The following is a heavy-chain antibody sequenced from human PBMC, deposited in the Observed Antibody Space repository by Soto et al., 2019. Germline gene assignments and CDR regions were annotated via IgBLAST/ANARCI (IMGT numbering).Heavy chain of an antibody. V-gene: IGHV3-23*03. CDR3: AKNRGRVTTPWHFDY. CDR2: IHGGGNSA. Sequence: EVQLLESGGDLVQPGRSLRLSCAASGFTFSGYAMSWVRQAPGKGLEWVPVIHGGGNSAYYADSVKGRFTISRDNSKNTLYLQMSSRRGEDTAVYDCAKNRGRVTTPWHFDYWGQGTLVTVSS. D-gene: IGHD4-17*01. J-gene: IGHJ4*02. CDR1: GFTFSGYA.